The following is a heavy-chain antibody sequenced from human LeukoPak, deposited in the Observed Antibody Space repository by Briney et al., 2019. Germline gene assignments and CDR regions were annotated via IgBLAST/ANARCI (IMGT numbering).Heavy chain of an antibody. D-gene: IGHD3-16*01. CDR1: GGSISSYY. CDR2: IYHSGST. J-gene: IGHJ5*02. Sequence: PSETLSLTCAVSGGSISSYYWSWMRQPPGKGLEWIGEIYHSGSTNYNPSLKSRVTISVDKSKNQFSLKLSSVTAADTAVYYCARGGWFDPWGQGTLVTVSS. V-gene: IGHV4-59*12. CDR3: ARGGWFDP.